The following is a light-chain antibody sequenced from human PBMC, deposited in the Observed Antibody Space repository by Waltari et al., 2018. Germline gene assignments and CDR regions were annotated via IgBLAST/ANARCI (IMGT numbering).Light chain of an antibody. J-gene: IGKJ4*01. CDR3: QQYNSYSLLT. V-gene: IGKV1-5*03. CDR1: QSISKW. CDR2: KAS. Sequence: DIQMTQSPSTLSASVGDRVIITCRASQSISKWLAWYQQKPGKAPNLLIYKASTLESGVPARFSGSGSGTDVSLTISSLQPDDFATYYCQQYNSYSLLTFGGGTKIEIK.